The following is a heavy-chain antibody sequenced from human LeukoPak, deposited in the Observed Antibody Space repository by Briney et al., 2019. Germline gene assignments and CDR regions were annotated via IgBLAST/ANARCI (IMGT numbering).Heavy chain of an antibody. J-gene: IGHJ4*02. V-gene: IGHV4-39*07. CDR3: ARHHFGRRDGYNFDY. Sequence: ASETLSLTCTVSGDSINNNVYYWGWIRQPPGKGLEWIAIISYSGTTYYNPSLKTRATISIDTSKNKFSLKVNSVTAADTAMYYCARHHFGRRDGYNFDYWGQGTLVTVSS. CDR1: GDSINNNVYY. CDR2: ISYSGTT. D-gene: IGHD5-24*01.